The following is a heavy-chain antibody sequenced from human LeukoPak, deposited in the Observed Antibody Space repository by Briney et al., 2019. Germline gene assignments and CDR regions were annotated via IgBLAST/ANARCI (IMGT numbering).Heavy chain of an antibody. Sequence: SGGSLRLSCAASGFTFSSYGMHWVRQAPGKGLEWVAVIWYDGSNKYYADSVKGRFTISRDNSKNTLHLQMNSLRAEDTAVYYCARDLRRYYDSSGYYYVSGFDYWGQGTLVTVSS. V-gene: IGHV3-33*01. CDR2: IWYDGSNK. CDR3: ARDLRRYYDSSGYYYVSGFDY. J-gene: IGHJ4*02. CDR1: GFTFSSYG. D-gene: IGHD3-22*01.